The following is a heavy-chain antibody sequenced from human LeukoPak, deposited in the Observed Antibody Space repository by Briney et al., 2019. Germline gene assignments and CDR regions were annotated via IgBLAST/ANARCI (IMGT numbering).Heavy chain of an antibody. CDR2: IYYSGST. V-gene: IGHV4-59*01. Sequence: PSETLSLTCTVSGGSISSYYWSWIRQPPGKGLEWIGYIYYSGSTNYNPFLKSRVTISVDTSKNQFSLKLSSVTAADTAVYYCARGYYDFWSGYYNDYWGQGTLVTVSS. D-gene: IGHD3-3*01. J-gene: IGHJ4*02. CDR3: ARGYYDFWSGYYNDY. CDR1: GGSISSYY.